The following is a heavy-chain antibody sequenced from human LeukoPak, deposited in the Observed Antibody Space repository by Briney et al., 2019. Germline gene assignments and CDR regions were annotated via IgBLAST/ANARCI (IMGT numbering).Heavy chain of an antibody. CDR2: ISSSGSTI. V-gene: IGHV3-48*03. CDR1: GFTFSSCE. CDR3: ARGPGVGGSARVFDFDY. D-gene: IGHD3-16*01. J-gene: IGHJ4*02. Sequence: RGSLRLSCAASGFTFSSCEMNWVRQAPGKGLEWVSYISSSGSTIYYADSVKGRFTISRDNAKNTLYLQMNSLRAEDTAVYYCARGPGVGGSARVFDFDYWGQGTLVTVSS.